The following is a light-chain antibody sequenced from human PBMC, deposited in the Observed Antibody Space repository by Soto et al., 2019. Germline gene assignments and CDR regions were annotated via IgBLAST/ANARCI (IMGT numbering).Light chain of an antibody. V-gene: IGKV1-5*03. Sequence: DIQMTQSPSTLSASVGDRVTISCRASQNIRNWLAWFQQKPGKAPNLLIYMASNLQSGVPSRFSGSGSGTEFTLTISSLQPDDFATYYCQQYNSYFHSWTFGQGTKVEIK. CDR2: MAS. J-gene: IGKJ1*01. CDR3: QQYNSYFHSWT. CDR1: QNIRNW.